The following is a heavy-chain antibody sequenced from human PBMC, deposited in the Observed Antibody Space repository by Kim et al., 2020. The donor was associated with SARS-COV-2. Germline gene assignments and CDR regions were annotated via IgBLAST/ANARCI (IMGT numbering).Heavy chain of an antibody. D-gene: IGHD3-10*01. CDR2: IWSDGTKT. CDR1: GFTFSSYG. CDR3: ARDKYYGSGNYVAYYGM. Sequence: GGSLRLSCAASGFTFSSYGMHWVRQAPGKGLEWVAVIWSDGTKTFHGDSVKGRFTISRDNSKNTLYLQMNSLRVEDTAVYYCARDKYYGSGNYVAYYGM. J-gene: IGHJ6*01. V-gene: IGHV3-33*01.